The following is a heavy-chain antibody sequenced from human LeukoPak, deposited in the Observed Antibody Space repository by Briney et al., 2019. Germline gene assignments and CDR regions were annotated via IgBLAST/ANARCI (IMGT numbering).Heavy chain of an antibody. CDR2: INNIATHS. V-gene: IGHV3-21*01. CDR1: GFTFTDSA. D-gene: IGHD3-3*01. Sequence: PGESLRLSCAGSGFTFTDSAINWVRQAPGKGLEWVSSINNIATHSYYAASVKGRFSISRDDAKNSVYLQMHSLRAEDTAIYYCARHFARGPGPSEWLLRNYYYMDVWGKGTTVTVSS. CDR3: ARHFARGPGPSEWLLRNYYYMDV. J-gene: IGHJ6*03.